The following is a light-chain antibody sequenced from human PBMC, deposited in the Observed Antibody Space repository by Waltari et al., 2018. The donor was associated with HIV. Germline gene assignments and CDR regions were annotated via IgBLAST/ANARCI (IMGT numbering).Light chain of an antibody. CDR1: RSFLGNNF. V-gene: IGLV1-47*01. CDR3: ATWDDSLNSLWV. J-gene: IGLJ3*02. CDR2: RND. Sequence: SVLPQPPSASGTPGQRVVISCSGGRSFLGNNFVYWYQQLPGSTPKLLIYRNDQRPSGVSDRFSGSKYGTSAALAISGLHAEDEAGYYCATWDDSLNSLWVCGGGTKVTVL.